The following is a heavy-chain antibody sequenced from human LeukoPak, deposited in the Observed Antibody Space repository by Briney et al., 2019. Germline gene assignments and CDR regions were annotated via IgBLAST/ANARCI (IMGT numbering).Heavy chain of an antibody. CDR2: IIPILGIA. V-gene: IGHV1-69*04. CDR1: GGTFSSYA. J-gene: IGHJ4*02. Sequence: SVKVSCKASGGTFSSYAISWVRQAPGQGLEWMGRIIPILGIANYAQKFQGRVTITADKSTSTAYMELSSLRSEDTAVYYCAREEQWLVRVFDYWGQGTLVTVSS. D-gene: IGHD6-19*01. CDR3: AREEQWLVRVFDY.